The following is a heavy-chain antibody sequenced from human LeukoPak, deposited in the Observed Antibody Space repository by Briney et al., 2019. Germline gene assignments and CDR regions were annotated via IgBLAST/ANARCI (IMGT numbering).Heavy chain of an antibody. Sequence: SETLSLTCTVSGGSISSYYRSWIRQPPGKGLEWIGNIFYSGSTYYGPSLKSRLTISLDTSRNQFSLKLNSVTAADTAVYYCARSVEGYCSGGSCYSYYYYMDVWGKGTTVTVSS. D-gene: IGHD2-15*01. V-gene: IGHV4-59*12. J-gene: IGHJ6*03. CDR2: IFYSGST. CDR1: GGSISSYY. CDR3: ARSVEGYCSGGSCYSYYYYMDV.